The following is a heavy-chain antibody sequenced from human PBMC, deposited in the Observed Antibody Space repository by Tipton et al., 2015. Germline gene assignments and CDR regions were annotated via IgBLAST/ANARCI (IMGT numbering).Heavy chain of an antibody. J-gene: IGHJ4*02. CDR2: ISHGGNT. CDR3: ARIRGRYVMDS. CDR1: GYSISTDYY. Sequence: TLSLTCAVSGYSISTDYYWVWIRQPPGKGLEWIGTISHGGNTFYNPSLKSRVTISVDTSKTQFSLKVSSVTAADTAMYYCARIRGRYVMDSWGQGTLVTVSS. D-gene: IGHD3-16*01. V-gene: IGHV4-38-2*01.